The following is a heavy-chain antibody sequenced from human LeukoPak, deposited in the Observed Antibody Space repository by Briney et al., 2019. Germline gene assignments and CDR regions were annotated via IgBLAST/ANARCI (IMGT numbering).Heavy chain of an antibody. J-gene: IGHJ4*02. D-gene: IGHD3-3*01. CDR3: ARDNLYDFWSGYYGGGSDY. Sequence: ASVKVSCKASGYTFTSYYIHWVRQAPGQGLEWMGIINPSGGSTSYAQKFQGRVTMTRDTSTSTVYMELSSLRSEDTAVYYCARDNLYDFWSGYYGGGSDYWGQGTLVTVSS. CDR2: INPSGGST. V-gene: IGHV1-46*01. CDR1: GYTFTSYY.